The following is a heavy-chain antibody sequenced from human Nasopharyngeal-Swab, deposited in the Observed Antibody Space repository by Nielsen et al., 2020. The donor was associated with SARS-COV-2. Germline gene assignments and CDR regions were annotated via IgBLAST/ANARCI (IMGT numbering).Heavy chain of an antibody. J-gene: IGHJ4*02. V-gene: IGHV4-31*02. CDR2: IYYSGST. Sequence: WIRQPPGKGLEWIGYIYYSGSTYYNPSLKSRVTISVDTSKNQFSLKLSSVTAADTAVYFCARCGVLEWLLMRAGGYYFDYWGQGTLVTVSS. D-gene: IGHD3-3*01. CDR3: ARCGVLEWLLMRAGGYYFDY.